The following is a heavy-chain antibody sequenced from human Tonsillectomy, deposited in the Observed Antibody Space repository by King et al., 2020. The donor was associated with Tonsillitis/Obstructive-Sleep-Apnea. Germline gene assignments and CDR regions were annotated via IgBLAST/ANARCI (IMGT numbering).Heavy chain of an antibody. CDR3: TTDTYDFWSGYYYFDY. Sequence: VQLVESGGGLVKPGGSLRLSCAASGFTFSNAWMSWVRQAPGKGLEWVGRIKSKTDGGTTDYAAPVKGRFTISRDDSKNTLYLQMNRLKTEDTAVYYCTTDTYDFWSGYYYFDYWGQGTLVTVSS. V-gene: IGHV3-15*01. CDR1: GFTFSNAW. J-gene: IGHJ4*02. CDR2: IKSKTDGGTT. D-gene: IGHD3-3*01.